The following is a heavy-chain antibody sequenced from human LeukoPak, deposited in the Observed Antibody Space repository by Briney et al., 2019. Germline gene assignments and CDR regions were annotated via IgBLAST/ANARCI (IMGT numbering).Heavy chain of an antibody. D-gene: IGHD2-15*01. CDR1: GGSISSSSYY. J-gene: IGHJ4*02. V-gene: IGHV4-39*01. CDR2: IYYSGST. CDR3: ARQRKYCSGGSCYSRGEIDY. Sequence: SETLSLTCTVSGGSISSSSYYWGWIRQPPGKGLERIGSIYYSGSTYYNPSLKSRVTISVDTSKNQFSLKLSSVTAADTAVYYCARQRKYCSGGSCYSRGEIDYWGQGTLVTVSS.